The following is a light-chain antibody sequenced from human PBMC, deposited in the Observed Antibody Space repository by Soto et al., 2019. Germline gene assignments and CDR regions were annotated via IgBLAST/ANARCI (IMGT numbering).Light chain of an antibody. CDR1: QSVSSSY. Sequence: EIVLTQSPGTLSLSPGERATLSCRASQSVSSSYLAWYQQKPGQAPRLLIYGASSRATGIPDRFSGSGSGTDVTPTISRLEPEYFAVYYCQQYGSSPLTFGQGTKVEIK. CDR2: GAS. V-gene: IGKV3-20*01. CDR3: QQYGSSPLT. J-gene: IGKJ1*01.